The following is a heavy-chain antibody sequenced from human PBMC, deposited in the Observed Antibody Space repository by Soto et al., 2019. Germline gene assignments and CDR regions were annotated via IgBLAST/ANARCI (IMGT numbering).Heavy chain of an antibody. Sequence: SETLSLTCTVSGGSVSSYYWSWIRRPPGKGLEWIGYIYNSGSTHSNPSLQSRVTISVDTSKNQFSLKLSSVTAADTGIYYCARARITMVREVIKYNMDVWGQGTTVTVSS. CDR1: GGSVSSYY. D-gene: IGHD3-10*01. CDR2: IYNSGST. CDR3: ARARITMVREVIKYNMDV. J-gene: IGHJ6*02. V-gene: IGHV4-59*02.